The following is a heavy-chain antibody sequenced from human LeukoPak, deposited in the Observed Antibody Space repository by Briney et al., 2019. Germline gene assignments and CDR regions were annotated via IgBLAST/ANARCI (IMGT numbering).Heavy chain of an antibody. CDR1: GGFISSSSYF. Sequence: SETLSLTCTVSGGFISSSSYFWGWIRQPPGKGLEWIGSIYYSGSTSYNTSLKSRVTISVDTSKNQFSLKLSSVTAADTAVYYCARLAADIDCWGQGTLVTVSS. V-gene: IGHV4-39*01. CDR3: ARLAADIDC. CDR2: IYYSGST. D-gene: IGHD6-13*01. J-gene: IGHJ4*02.